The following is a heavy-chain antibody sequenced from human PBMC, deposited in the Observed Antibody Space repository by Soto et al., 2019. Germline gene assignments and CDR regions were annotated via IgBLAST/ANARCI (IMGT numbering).Heavy chain of an antibody. CDR1: GGSISSSSYY. CDR2: IYYSGST. D-gene: IGHD6-6*01. Sequence: QLQLQESGPGLVKPSETLSLTCTVSGGSISSSSYYWGWIRQPPGKGLEWIGSIYYSGSTYYNPSLKSRVTITVDTSKNQFPLKLSSVTAADTAVYYCARHSIAARQFDYWGQGTLVTVSS. V-gene: IGHV4-39*01. CDR3: ARHSIAARQFDY. J-gene: IGHJ4*02.